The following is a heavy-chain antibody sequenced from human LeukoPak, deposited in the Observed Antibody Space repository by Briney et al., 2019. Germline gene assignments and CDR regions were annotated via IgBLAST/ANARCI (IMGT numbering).Heavy chain of an antibody. Sequence: SETLSLTCTVSGGSISSYYWSWIRQPPGKGLEWIGYIYYSGGTNYNPSLKSRVTISVDTSKNQFSLKLSSVTAADTAVYYCARGRYSSSWYWGQGTLVTVSS. D-gene: IGHD6-13*01. V-gene: IGHV4-59*01. CDR1: GGSISSYY. CDR3: ARGRYSSSWY. CDR2: IYYSGGT. J-gene: IGHJ4*02.